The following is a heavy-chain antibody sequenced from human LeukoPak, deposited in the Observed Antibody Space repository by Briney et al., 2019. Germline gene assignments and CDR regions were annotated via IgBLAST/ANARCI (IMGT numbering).Heavy chain of an antibody. J-gene: IGHJ4*02. D-gene: IGHD6-19*01. CDR2: IYHSGST. CDR1: GGSISSSNW. Sequence: PSGTLSLTCAVPGGSISSSNWWSWVRQPPGKGLEWIGEIYHSGSTNYNPSLKSRVTISVDTSKNQFSLKLSSVTAADTAVYYCAALSIAVAGTFFGSFDYWGQGTLVTVSS. V-gene: IGHV4-4*02. CDR3: AALSIAVAGTFFGSFDY.